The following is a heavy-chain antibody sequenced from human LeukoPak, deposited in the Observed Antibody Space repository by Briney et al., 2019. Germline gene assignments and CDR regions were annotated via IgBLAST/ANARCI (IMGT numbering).Heavy chain of an antibody. D-gene: IGHD3-22*01. Sequence: GRSLRLSCAASGFTFDDYAMHWVRQAPGKGLEWVSGISWNSGNMGYADSVKGRFTISRDNAKNSLYLQMNSLRAEDTAVYYCARDRYYDSSGSYLYWGQGTLVTVSS. CDR1: GFTFDDYA. V-gene: IGHV3-9*01. J-gene: IGHJ4*02. CDR3: ARDRYYDSSGSYLY. CDR2: ISWNSGNM.